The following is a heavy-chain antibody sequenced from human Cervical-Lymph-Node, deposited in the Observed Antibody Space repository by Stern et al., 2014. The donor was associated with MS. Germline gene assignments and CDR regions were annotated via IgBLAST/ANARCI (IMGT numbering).Heavy chain of an antibody. J-gene: IGHJ5*01. CDR2: IYHRRTT. V-gene: IGHV4-4*02. Sequence: QVELQESGPGLVKPSGTLSLTCAVSGDSISNTNWWGWVRQTPGMGLEWIGEIYHRRTTKFSPSLKSRVTMSVDRSKNQFSLELKSVTAADTAIYYCARVNSGYNWFDYWGQGTLVTVSS. CDR3: ARVNSGYNWFDY. CDR1: GDSISNTNW. D-gene: IGHD5-12*01.